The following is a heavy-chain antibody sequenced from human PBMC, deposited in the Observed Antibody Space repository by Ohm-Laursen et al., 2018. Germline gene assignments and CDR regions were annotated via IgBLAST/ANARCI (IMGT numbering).Heavy chain of an antibody. Sequence: LSLTCAASGFNFDDYAMHWVRQAPGKGLEWVSGINWNRGSIGYADSVKGRFTISRDNAKNSLYLQMNSLRAEDTALYYCAKDRGNSRGDYFDYWGQGTLVTVSS. D-gene: IGHD4-23*01. J-gene: IGHJ4*02. CDR2: INWNRGSI. V-gene: IGHV3-9*01. CDR1: GFNFDDYA. CDR3: AKDRGNSRGDYFDY.